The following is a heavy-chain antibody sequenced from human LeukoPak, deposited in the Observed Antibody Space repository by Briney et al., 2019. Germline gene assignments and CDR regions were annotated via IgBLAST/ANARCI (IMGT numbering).Heavy chain of an antibody. V-gene: IGHV4-4*07. J-gene: IGHJ4*02. CDR2: IYTSGST. CDR1: GGSISSYY. Sequence: SETLSLTCTVSGGSISSYYWSWIRQPAGKGLEWIGRIYTSGSTNYNPSLKSRVTMSVDTSKNQFSLKLSSVTAADTAVYYCARISPMIAFGGVIDWGQGTLVTVSS. D-gene: IGHD3-16*02. CDR3: ARISPMIAFGGVID.